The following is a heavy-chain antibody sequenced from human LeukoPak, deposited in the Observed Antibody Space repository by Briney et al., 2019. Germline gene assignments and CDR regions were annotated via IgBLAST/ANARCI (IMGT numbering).Heavy chain of an antibody. CDR2: ISGSGGST. Sequence: GGSLRLSCAASGFTFSSYSMSWVRQAPGKGLEWVSAISGSGGSTYYADSVKGRFTISRDNSKNTLYLQMNSLRAEDTAVYYCAKGDLVVPAAIPDYWGQGTLVTVSS. CDR3: AKGDLVVPAAIPDY. J-gene: IGHJ4*02. D-gene: IGHD2-2*01. V-gene: IGHV3-23*01. CDR1: GFTFSSYS.